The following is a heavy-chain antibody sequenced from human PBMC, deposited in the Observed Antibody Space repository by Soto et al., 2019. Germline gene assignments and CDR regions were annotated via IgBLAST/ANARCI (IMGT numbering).Heavy chain of an antibody. V-gene: IGHV1-2*02. CDR3: AREPGYSSSSLNWFAP. CDR1: GYTFTGYY. J-gene: IGHJ5*02. Sequence: ASVKVSCKASGYTFTGYYMHWVRQAPGQGLEWMGWINPNSVGTNYAQKFQGRVTMPRDTSLSTAYRELSRLRSDDTAVYYCAREPGYSSSSLNWFAPWGQGPLVTVSS. CDR2: INPNSVGT. D-gene: IGHD6-6*01.